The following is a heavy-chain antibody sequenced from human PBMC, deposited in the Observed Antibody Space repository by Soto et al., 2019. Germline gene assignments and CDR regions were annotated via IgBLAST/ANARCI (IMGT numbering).Heavy chain of an antibody. J-gene: IGHJ4*02. Sequence: GGSLRLSCAASGFTFSSYWMHWVRQDPVKGLVWVSRINTDGSTTNYADSVKGRFTISRDDAKNTLYLQMNSLTAEDTAMYFCARAGSWRFDYWGQGTLVTVHS. CDR2: INTDGSTT. V-gene: IGHV3-74*01. D-gene: IGHD6-13*01. CDR1: GFTFSSYW. CDR3: ARAGSWRFDY.